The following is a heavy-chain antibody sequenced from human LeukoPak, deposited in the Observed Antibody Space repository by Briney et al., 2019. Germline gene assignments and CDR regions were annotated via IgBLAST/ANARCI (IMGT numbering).Heavy chain of an antibody. CDR1: GFTLSSYW. D-gene: IGHD1-26*01. V-gene: IGHV3-74*01. Sequence: GGSLRLSCAGSGFTLSSYWMHWVRQAPGKGLVWVSRLYSDGSRTNYADSVKGRFTISGDNAKNTQYLQMNSLRAEDTAVYYCARSGRGGAFDIWGQGTMVTVSS. J-gene: IGHJ3*02. CDR2: LYSDGSRT. CDR3: ARSGRGGAFDI.